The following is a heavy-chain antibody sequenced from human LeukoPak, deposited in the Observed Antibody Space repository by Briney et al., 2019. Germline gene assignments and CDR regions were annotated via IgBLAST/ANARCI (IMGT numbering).Heavy chain of an antibody. CDR3: ASDYCSGGSCYVDY. CDR2: INSDGSST. CDR1: GFTFSNYA. V-gene: IGHV3-74*01. D-gene: IGHD2-15*01. J-gene: IGHJ4*02. Sequence: PGGSLRLSCAASGFTFSNYAMSWVRQAPGKGLVWVARINSDGSSTSYADSVKGRFTISRDNAKNTLYLQMNSLRAEDTAVYYCASDYCSGGSCYVDYWGQGTLVTVSS.